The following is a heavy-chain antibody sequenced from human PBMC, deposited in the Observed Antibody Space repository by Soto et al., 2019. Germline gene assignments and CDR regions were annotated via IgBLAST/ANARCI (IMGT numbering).Heavy chain of an antibody. Sequence: PSETLSLTCTVSGGSISSGDYYWSWIRQPPGKGLEWIGYIYYSGSTYYNPSLKSRVTISVDTSKNQFSLKLSSVTAADTAVYYCARDATYYYDSSGSLDYWGQGTLVTSPQ. J-gene: IGHJ4*02. CDR3: ARDATYYYDSSGSLDY. V-gene: IGHV4-30-4*01. CDR1: GGSISSGDYY. D-gene: IGHD3-22*01. CDR2: IYYSGST.